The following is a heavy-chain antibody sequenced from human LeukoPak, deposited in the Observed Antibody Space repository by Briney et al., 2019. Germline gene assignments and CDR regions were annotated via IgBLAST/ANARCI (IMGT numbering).Heavy chain of an antibody. J-gene: IGHJ4*02. Sequence: SLRLSCAASGFTFSSYGMSWVRQPPGNGLEWVSAISGSGGSTYYADSVKGRFTISRDNSKNTLYLQMNSLRAEDTAVYYCAKLGSSWTYYFDYWGQGTLVTVSS. V-gene: IGHV3-23*01. CDR1: GFTFSSYG. CDR2: ISGSGGST. D-gene: IGHD6-13*01. CDR3: AKLGSSWTYYFDY.